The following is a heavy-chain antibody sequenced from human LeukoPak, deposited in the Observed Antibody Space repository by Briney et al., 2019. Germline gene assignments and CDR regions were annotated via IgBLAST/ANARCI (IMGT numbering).Heavy chain of an antibody. D-gene: IGHD4-17*01. CDR1: GFTFRSHG. CDR2: IRYDGNNK. V-gene: IGHV3-30*02. J-gene: IGHJ3*02. CDR3: AKGYGDLVAFDI. Sequence: GGSLRLSCAASGFTFRSHGMDWVRQAPGKGLEWVAFIRYDGNNKDYADSVKGRFTISRDNSKNTLYLQMNSLRAEDAAVYYCAKGYGDLVAFDIWGQGTMVTVSS.